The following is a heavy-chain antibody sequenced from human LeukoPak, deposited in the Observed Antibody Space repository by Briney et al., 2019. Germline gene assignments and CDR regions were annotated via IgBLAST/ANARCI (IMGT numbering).Heavy chain of an antibody. CDR1: GGSLSSGSYC. J-gene: IGHJ5*02. CDR2: IYNSGKT. V-gene: IGHV4-39*01. D-gene: IGHD4-23*01. CDR3: ARLLRGGNSGYWFDP. Sequence: SETLSLTCTVSGGSLSSGSYCWGWIRQPPGKGLEWIGNIYNSGKTDYNPSLKSRVSISVDTSKNQFSLKLTSVTAADTAVFYCARLLRGGNSGYWFDPWGQGTLLTVSS.